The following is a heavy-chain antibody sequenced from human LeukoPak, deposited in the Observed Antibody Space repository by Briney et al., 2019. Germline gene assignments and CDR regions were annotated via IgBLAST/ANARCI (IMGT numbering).Heavy chain of an antibody. V-gene: IGHV3-7*01. CDR3: ARDQWYSSSDF. D-gene: IGHD6-6*01. J-gene: IGHJ4*02. CDR2: IKKDGSEK. CDR1: GFTFNIYS. Sequence: GGSLRLSCAASGFTFNIYSMSWVRQAPGKGLEWVANIKKDGSEKYYVDSVKGRFTISRDNAKNSLYLRMNSLRAEDTAVYYCARDQWYSSSDFWGQGTLVTVSS.